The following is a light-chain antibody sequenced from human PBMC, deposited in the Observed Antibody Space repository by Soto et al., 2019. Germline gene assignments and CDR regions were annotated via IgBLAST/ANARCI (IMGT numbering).Light chain of an antibody. CDR3: SSYTSSSTPR. CDR2: DVS. Sequence: QSVLTQPASVSGSPGKSITISCTGTSSDVGGYNYVSWYQQHPGKAPKLMIYDVSNRPSGVSNRFSGSKSGNTASLTISGLQAEDEADYYCSSYTSSSTPRFGTGTKVTV. CDR1: SSDVGGYNY. V-gene: IGLV2-14*01. J-gene: IGLJ1*01.